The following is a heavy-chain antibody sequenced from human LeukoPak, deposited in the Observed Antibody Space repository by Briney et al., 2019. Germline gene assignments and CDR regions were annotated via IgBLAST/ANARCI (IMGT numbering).Heavy chain of an antibody. CDR2: IYPGDSET. CDR1: GYSFTNYW. V-gene: IGHV5-51*01. CDR3: ARQVEYTSSWYKYNWFDP. Sequence: GESLKISCKGSGYSFTNYWIGWVRQMPGKGLEWMGIIYPGDSETRYSPSFQGQVTISADKSISTAYLQWSSLEASDTAIYYCARQVEYTSSWYKYNWFDPWDQGTLVTVSS. D-gene: IGHD6-13*01. J-gene: IGHJ5*02.